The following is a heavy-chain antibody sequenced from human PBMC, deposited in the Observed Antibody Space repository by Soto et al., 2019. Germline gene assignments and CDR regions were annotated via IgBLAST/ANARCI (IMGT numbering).Heavy chain of an antibody. Sequence: GGSLRLSCAASGFTFSSYVMNWVRQAPGKGLEWVSAISGSGGSTYYADSVKGRFTISRDNSKNTLYLQMNSLRAEDTAVYYCAKSMRYGDYVRQGLFDYWGQGTLVTVSS. CDR3: AKSMRYGDYVRQGLFDY. V-gene: IGHV3-23*01. J-gene: IGHJ4*02. CDR1: GFTFSSYV. D-gene: IGHD4-17*01. CDR2: ISGSGGST.